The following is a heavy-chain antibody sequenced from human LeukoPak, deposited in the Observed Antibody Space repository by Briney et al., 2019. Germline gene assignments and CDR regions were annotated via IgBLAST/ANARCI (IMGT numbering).Heavy chain of an antibody. V-gene: IGHV1-2*02. CDR3: ARNLWFGESSDAFDM. CDR2: INPKSGGT. J-gene: IGHJ3*02. Sequence: ASVTVSCKASGYTFTDYYMHWVRQAPGQGLEWMGWINPKSGGTNYAQKFQGRVTMTRDTSINTAYMDMSSLRSDDTAVYYCARNLWFGESSDAFDMWGQGTMVTVSS. CDR1: GYTFTDYY. D-gene: IGHD3-10*01.